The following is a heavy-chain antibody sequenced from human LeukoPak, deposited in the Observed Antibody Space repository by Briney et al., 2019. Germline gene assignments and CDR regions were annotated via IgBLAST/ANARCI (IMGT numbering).Heavy chain of an antibody. CDR1: GGSFSGYY. CDR2: INHSGST. CDR3: ARGKGPDSSGFDY. J-gene: IGHJ4*02. Sequence: SETPSLTCAVYGGSFSGYYWSWIRQPPGKGLEWIGEINHSGSTNYNPSLKSRVTISVDTSKNQFSLKPSSVTAADTAVYYCARGKGPDSSGFDYWGQGTLVTVSS. V-gene: IGHV4-34*01. D-gene: IGHD3-22*01.